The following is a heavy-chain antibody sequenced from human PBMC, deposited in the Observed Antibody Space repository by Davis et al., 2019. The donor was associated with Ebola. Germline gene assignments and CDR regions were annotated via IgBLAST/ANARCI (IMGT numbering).Heavy chain of an antibody. CDR2: ISAAGTII. CDR3: VKDTPDHYDSSGFRMFDF. D-gene: IGHD3-22*01. CDR1: GFTFGDYF. V-gene: IGHV3-11*01. Sequence: GGSLRLSCAASGFTFGDYFMSWIRQAPGKGLEWVSYISAAGTIISYADSVKGRFTISRDNAKNSLYLQVNSLRAEDTAVYYCVKDTPDHYDSSGFRMFDFWGQGTLVTVSS. J-gene: IGHJ4*02.